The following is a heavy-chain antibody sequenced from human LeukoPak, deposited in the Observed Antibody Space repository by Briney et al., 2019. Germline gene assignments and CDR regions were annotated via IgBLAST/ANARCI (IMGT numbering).Heavy chain of an antibody. J-gene: IGHJ4*02. Sequence: SETLSLTCAVYGGSFSGYYWSWIRQPPGKGLEWIGEINHSGSTNYNPSLKSRVTISADTSKNQFSLKLSSVTAADTAVYYCARSALKKNIAVAGTYYFDYWGQGTLVTVSS. D-gene: IGHD6-19*01. CDR1: GGSFSGYY. CDR3: ARSALKKNIAVAGTYYFDY. CDR2: INHSGST. V-gene: IGHV4-34*01.